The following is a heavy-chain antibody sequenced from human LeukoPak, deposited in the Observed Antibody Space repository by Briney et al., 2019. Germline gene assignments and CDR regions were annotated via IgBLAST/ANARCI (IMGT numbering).Heavy chain of an antibody. J-gene: IGHJ4*02. CDR3: AKVRGSGGSCYDY. CDR2: ISGSGGST. Sequence: GGSLRLSCAASGFTFSSYGMHWVRQAPGKGLEWVSAISGSGGSTYYADSVKGRFTISRDNSKNTLYLQMNSLRAEDTAVYYCAKVRGSGGSCYDYWGQGTLVTVSS. D-gene: IGHD2-15*01. V-gene: IGHV3-23*01. CDR1: GFTFSSYG.